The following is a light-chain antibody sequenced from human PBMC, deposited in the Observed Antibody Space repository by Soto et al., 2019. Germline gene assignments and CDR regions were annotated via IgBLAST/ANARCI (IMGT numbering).Light chain of an antibody. CDR2: AAS. V-gene: IGKV3-20*01. CDR3: QQYDGPPLS. Sequence: EIVLTQSPGTLSLSPGERATLSCRASHPLSVNSLAWYQQKPGRAPRLLIYAASTRATDIPQRFSGSGSGTDFALTISSLEPEDIAIYYCQQYDGPPLSFGPGTKVDIK. J-gene: IGKJ3*01. CDR1: HPLSVNS.